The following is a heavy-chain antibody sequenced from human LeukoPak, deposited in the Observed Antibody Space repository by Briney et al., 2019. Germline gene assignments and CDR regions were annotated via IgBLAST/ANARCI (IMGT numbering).Heavy chain of an antibody. D-gene: IGHD4-17*01. J-gene: IGHJ4*02. Sequence: PGGPLGLSCAASGFTFRGYSMNWFRKAPGKGWKGVSSISSSSSSTYYADSVKGRFTISRDNAKNSLYLQMNSLRAEDTAVYYCARVIGSYGDSAYWGQGTLVTVSS. CDR1: GFTFRGYS. CDR2: ISSSSSST. V-gene: IGHV3-21*01. CDR3: ARVIGSYGDSAY.